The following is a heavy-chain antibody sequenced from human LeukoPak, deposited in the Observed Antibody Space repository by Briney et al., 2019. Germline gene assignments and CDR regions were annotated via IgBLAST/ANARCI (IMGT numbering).Heavy chain of an antibody. D-gene: IGHD3-10*01. V-gene: IGHV3-43*01. CDR1: GFTFSSYW. J-gene: IGHJ4*02. Sequence: GGSLRLSCAASGFTFSSYWMHWVRQAPGKGLEWVSLITWDGGSTYYADSVKGRFTISRDNSKNSLYLQMNSLRTEDTALYYCAKGKNTGSYLSHVDYWGQGTLVTVSS. CDR3: AKGKNTGSYLSHVDY. CDR2: ITWDGGST.